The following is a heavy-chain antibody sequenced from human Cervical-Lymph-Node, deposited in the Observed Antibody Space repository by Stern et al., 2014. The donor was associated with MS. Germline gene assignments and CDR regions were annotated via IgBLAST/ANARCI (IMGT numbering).Heavy chain of an antibody. CDR3: ARAGSGNSNYFDY. D-gene: IGHD3-22*01. J-gene: IGHJ4*02. Sequence: QVQLVESGAEVKKPGASVRVSCKASGYTFTAYYIYWVRQASGQGLEWMGIINPTGGSTTYAQTFQGRVTMTADTSTSTVYVDLSSLTSEDTAIYYCARAGSGNSNYFDYWGQGTLVTVSS. V-gene: IGHV1-46*01. CDR2: INPTGGST. CDR1: GYTFTAYY.